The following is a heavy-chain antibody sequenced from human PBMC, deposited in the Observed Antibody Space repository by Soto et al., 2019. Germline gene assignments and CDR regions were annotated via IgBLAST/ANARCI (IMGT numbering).Heavy chain of an antibody. CDR2: IYHSGNS. CDR1: GGSISSSNW. CDR3: ARGLALSNWFDP. V-gene: IGHV4-4*02. J-gene: IGHJ5*02. Sequence: SETLSLTCAVSGGSISSSNWWSWVRQPPGRGLEWIGEIYHSGNSNYNPSLKSRVTISVDTSKNQFSLKLSSVTAADTAVYYCARGLALSNWFDPWGQGTLVTVSS.